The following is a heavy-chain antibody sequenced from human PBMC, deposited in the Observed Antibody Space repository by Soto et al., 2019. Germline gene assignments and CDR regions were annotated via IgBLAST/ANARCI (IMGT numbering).Heavy chain of an antibody. V-gene: IGHV3-21*01. CDR2: ISSSSSYI. J-gene: IGHJ5*02. D-gene: IGHD1-1*01. Sequence: GGSLRLSCAASGFTFSSYSMNWVRQAPGKGLEWVSSISSSSSYIYYADSVKGRFTISRDNAKNSLYLQMNSLRAEDTAVYYCARSPGTTGWFDPWGQGTLVTVS. CDR3: ARSPGTTGWFDP. CDR1: GFTFSSYS.